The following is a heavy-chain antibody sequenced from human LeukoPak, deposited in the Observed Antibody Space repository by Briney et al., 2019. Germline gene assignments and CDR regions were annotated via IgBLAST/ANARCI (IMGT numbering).Heavy chain of an antibody. CDR3: ARAYYDSSGYYFDY. D-gene: IGHD3-22*01. Sequence: ASVKVSCKASGYTFTGYYMHWVRQAPGQGLEWMGRINPNSGGTNYAQKFQGRVAMTRDTSISTAYMELSRLRSDDTAVYYCARAYYDSSGYYFDYWGQGTLVTVSS. J-gene: IGHJ4*02. CDR1: GYTFTGYY. V-gene: IGHV1-2*02. CDR2: INPNSGGT.